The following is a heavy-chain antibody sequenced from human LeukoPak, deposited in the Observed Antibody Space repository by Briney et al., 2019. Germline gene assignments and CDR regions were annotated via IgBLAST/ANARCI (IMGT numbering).Heavy chain of an antibody. V-gene: IGHV3-30*03. CDR1: GFTFSSYG. CDR3: ARGPDSSGWYEDGMDV. D-gene: IGHD6-19*01. J-gene: IGHJ6*02. Sequence: GRSLRLSCAASGFTFSSYGMHWVRQAPGKGLEWVAVISYDGSNKYYADSVKGRFTISRDNSKNTLYLQMNSLRAEDTAVYYCARGPDSSGWYEDGMDVWGQGTTVTVSS. CDR2: ISYDGSNK.